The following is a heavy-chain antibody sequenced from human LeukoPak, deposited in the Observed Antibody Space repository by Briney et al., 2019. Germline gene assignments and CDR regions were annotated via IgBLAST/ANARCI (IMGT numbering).Heavy chain of an antibody. D-gene: IGHD3-10*01. CDR1: GGSISSYY. CDR3: ARLHRGDDAFDI. Sequence: EALSLTCTVSGGSISSYYWSWNRQAPGKGLEWIGYIYYSGSTNYNPSLKSRVTISVDTSKNQLSLKLSSVTAADTAVYYCARLHRGDDAFDIWGQGTMVTVSS. V-gene: IGHV4-59*08. CDR2: IYYSGST. J-gene: IGHJ3*02.